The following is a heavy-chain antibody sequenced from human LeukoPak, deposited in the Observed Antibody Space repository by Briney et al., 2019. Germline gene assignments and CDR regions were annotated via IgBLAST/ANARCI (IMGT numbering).Heavy chain of an antibody. CDR3: AAHLIDY. CDR1: GFTFSSYN. J-gene: IGHJ4*02. Sequence: PGGSLRLSCAASGFTFSSYNMNWVRQAPGKGLEWVSSISRSSDYIYYADSVKGRFTISRDNSKNTLYLQMNSLRAEDTAVYYCAAHLIDYWGQGTLVTVSS. CDR2: ISRSSDYI. V-gene: IGHV3-21*04.